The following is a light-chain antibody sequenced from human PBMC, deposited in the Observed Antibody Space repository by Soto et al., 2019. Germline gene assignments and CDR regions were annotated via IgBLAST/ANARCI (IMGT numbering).Light chain of an antibody. V-gene: IGKV1-5*03. CDR3: QPYNSYPYT. Sequence: DIQMTQSPSTLSASVGDRVTITCRASQSISSWLAWYQQKPGKAPNLLIYKASDLESGVPSRFSGSASGTEFTLTISSLQPDDCATYYCQPYNSYPYTFGQGTKLEIK. J-gene: IGKJ2*01. CDR2: KAS. CDR1: QSISSW.